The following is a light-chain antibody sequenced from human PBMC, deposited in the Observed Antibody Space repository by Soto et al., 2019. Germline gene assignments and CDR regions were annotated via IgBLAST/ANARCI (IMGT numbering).Light chain of an antibody. Sequence: EIVMTQSPVTLSVSPGERATLSCRASQSFSNNYQGWYQQKSGQAPRLLIYGASVRASGIPDRFSGSGSGTDFTLTISRLEPEDFAVYYCQQYGSSPPITFGQGTRPQI. V-gene: IGKV3-20*01. CDR1: QSFSNNY. CDR2: GAS. J-gene: IGKJ5*01. CDR3: QQYGSSPPIT.